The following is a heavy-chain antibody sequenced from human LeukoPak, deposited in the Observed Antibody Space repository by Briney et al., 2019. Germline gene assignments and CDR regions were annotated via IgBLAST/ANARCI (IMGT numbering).Heavy chain of an antibody. D-gene: IGHD5-12*01. J-gene: IGHJ6*02. CDR1: GFTFDDYA. CDR2: ISWSSGNI. CDR3: ARDAWRRAFNYGMDV. V-gene: IGHV3-9*01. Sequence: GGSLRLSCAASGFTFDDYAMHWVRQAPGKGLEWVAGISWSSGNIGYADSVKGRFTISRDNAENSLHLQMNSLRIEDTAVYFCARDAWRRAFNYGMDVWGQGTTVAVSS.